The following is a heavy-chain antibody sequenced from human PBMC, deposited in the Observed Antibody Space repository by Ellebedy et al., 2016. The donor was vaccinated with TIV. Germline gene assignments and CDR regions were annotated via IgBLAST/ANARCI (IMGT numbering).Heavy chain of an antibody. CDR1: GFTFRSYW. CDR2: LSQEGHEK. V-gene: IGHV3-7*01. D-gene: IGHD4-17*01. CDR3: ARRGSYGDYAVQIKPWFDS. J-gene: IGHJ5*01. Sequence: GESLKISCAASGFTFRSYWMTWVRQAPGKGLEWVANLSQEGHEKFYVASVKGRFTISRDDAKSSLYLQMNDLRAEDTAVYYCARRGSYGDYAVQIKPWFDSWGQGTLVTVSS.